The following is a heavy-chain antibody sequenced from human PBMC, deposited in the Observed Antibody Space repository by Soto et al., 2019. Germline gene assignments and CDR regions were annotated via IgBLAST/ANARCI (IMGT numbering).Heavy chain of an antibody. Sequence: SETLSLTCTVSGATISGFYWSWIRKSAGKGLEWIGRIYATGTTDYNPSLKSRVMMSVDTSKKQFSLKLRSVTAADTAVYYCVRDGTKTLRDWFDPWGQGISVTAPQ. D-gene: IGHD1-1*01. CDR1: GATISGFY. V-gene: IGHV4-4*07. CDR3: VRDGTKTLRDWFDP. CDR2: IYATGTT. J-gene: IGHJ5*02.